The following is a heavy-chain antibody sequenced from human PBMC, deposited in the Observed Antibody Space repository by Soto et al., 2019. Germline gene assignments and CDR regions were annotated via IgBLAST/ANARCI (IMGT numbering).Heavy chain of an antibody. D-gene: IGHD2-2*01. CDR3: ATGVVPATKWGYYSYGLDV. CDR2: ISSGGFIT. J-gene: IGHJ6*02. CDR1: GFTFSDYY. V-gene: IGHV3-11*01. Sequence: GGSLRLSVAASGFTFSDYYISWIRQAPGKGLEWVSYISSGGFITYYADSVKGRFTTSWDKAKNSLYLQMNTLSANDTAVYYCATGVVPATKWGYYSYGLDVWGQGTTVTVSS.